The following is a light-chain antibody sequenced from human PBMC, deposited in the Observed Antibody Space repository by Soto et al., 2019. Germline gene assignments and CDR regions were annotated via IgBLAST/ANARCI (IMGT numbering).Light chain of an antibody. Sequence: QSALTQPASVSGSPGQSITISCTGTSNDVGLYNYVSWYQQHPGKAPKLMIYDVTERPSGVSSRFSGSKSGNTASLTISGLQAEDEGDYYCSSYTISTTYVFGTGTKVTVL. CDR2: DVT. CDR1: SNDVGLYNY. J-gene: IGLJ1*01. CDR3: SSYTISTTYV. V-gene: IGLV2-14*03.